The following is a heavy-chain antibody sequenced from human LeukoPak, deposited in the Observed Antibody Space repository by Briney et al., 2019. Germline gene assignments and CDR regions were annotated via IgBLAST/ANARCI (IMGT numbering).Heavy chain of an antibody. CDR3: AKDAAGTTRGYYFDY. J-gene: IGHJ4*02. CDR2: ISWNSGSI. V-gene: IGHV3-9*03. D-gene: IGHD6-13*01. CDR1: GFTFDDYA. Sequence: GGSLRLSCAPSGFTFDDYAMHWVRQAPGKGLEWVSGISWNSGSIGYADSVKGRFTISRDNAKNSLYLQMNSLRAEDMALYYCAKDAAGTTRGYYFDYWGQGTLVTVSS.